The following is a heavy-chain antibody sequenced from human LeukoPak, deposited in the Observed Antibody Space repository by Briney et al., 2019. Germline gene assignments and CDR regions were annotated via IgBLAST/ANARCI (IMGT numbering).Heavy chain of an antibody. CDR1: GGSITNSY. J-gene: IGHJ5*02. CDR3: ARHVAVGETA. V-gene: IGHV4-59*08. D-gene: IGHD1-26*01. CDR2: IYYTGST. Sequence: SETLSLTCSVSGGSITNSYWSWIRQPPGKGLEWIGYIYYTGSTTYSPSYKSPLTISIYTSTNQISLKLTSVTAADTAVYYCARHVAVGETAWGQGTLVTVFS.